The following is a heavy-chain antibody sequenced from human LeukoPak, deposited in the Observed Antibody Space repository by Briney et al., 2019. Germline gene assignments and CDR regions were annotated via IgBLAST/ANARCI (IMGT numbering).Heavy chain of an antibody. Sequence: SETLSLTCAVYGGSFSDYYWSWVRQLPGKGLEWIGEVNHSGNTNYNPSLKSRVTISEDTSKNQISLKLSSVTAADTAVYYCASYGSGSYYRAFDHWGQGTLVTVSS. D-gene: IGHD3-10*01. J-gene: IGHJ4*02. CDR2: VNHSGNT. CDR1: GGSFSDYY. CDR3: ASYGSGSYYRAFDH. V-gene: IGHV4-34*01.